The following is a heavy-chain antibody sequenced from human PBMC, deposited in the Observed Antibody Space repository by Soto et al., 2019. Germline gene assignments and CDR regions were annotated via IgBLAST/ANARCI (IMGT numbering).Heavy chain of an antibody. CDR3: ARVPYYYDSSGYEIDY. J-gene: IGHJ4*02. Sequence: SETLSLTCTVAGGSISSGGYYWSWIRQQPGKGLEWIGYIYYSGSTYYNPSLKSRVTISVDTSKNQFSLKLSSVTAADTAVYYCARVPYYYDSSGYEIDYWGQGTLVPVSS. CDR2: IYYSGST. CDR1: GGSISSGGYY. D-gene: IGHD3-22*01. V-gene: IGHV4-31*03.